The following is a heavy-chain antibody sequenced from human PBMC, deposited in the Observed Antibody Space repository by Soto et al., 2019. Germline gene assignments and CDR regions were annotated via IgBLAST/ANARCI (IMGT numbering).Heavy chain of an antibody. J-gene: IGHJ6*02. D-gene: IGHD5-18*01. V-gene: IGHV3-49*04. CDR1: GFTFGDYA. Sequence: PGGSLRLSCTASGFTFGDYAMSWVRQAPGKGLEWVGFIRSKAYGGTTEYAASVKGRFTISRDDSKSIAYLQMNSLKTEDTAVYYCTRTWIQLWSYYYYYYGMDVWGQGTTVTVSS. CDR2: IRSKAYGGTT. CDR3: TRTWIQLWSYYYYYYGMDV.